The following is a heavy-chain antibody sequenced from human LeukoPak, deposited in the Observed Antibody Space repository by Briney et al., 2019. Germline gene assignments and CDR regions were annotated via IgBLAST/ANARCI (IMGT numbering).Heavy chain of an antibody. V-gene: IGHV3-43D*03. CDR1: GFTFDDYA. CDR2: ISWDGGST. D-gene: IGHD2-21*02. J-gene: IGHJ1*01. Sequence: GGSLRLSCAASGFTFDDYAMHWVRQAPEKGLERVSLISWDGGSTYYADSVKGRFTISRDNSENSLFLQMNSLRVEDTALYYCAKAPYCGGDCYSIPEYFHHWGQGTLVTVSS. CDR3: AKAPYCGGDCYSIPEYFHH.